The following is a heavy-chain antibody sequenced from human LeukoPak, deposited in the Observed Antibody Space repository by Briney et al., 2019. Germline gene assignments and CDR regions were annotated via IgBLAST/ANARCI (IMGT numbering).Heavy chain of an antibody. Sequence: GGSLRLSCAASGFTVTNNYMNWVRQAPGKGLEWVSVIYSDGSTFYSDSAKGRFTISRHNSENIVYLQMNSLRTEDTAVYYCAKDLTNGWWTFDYWGQGTLVTVSS. J-gene: IGHJ4*02. CDR3: AKDLTNGWWTFDY. CDR1: GFTVTNNY. D-gene: IGHD6-19*01. V-gene: IGHV3-53*04. CDR2: IYSDGST.